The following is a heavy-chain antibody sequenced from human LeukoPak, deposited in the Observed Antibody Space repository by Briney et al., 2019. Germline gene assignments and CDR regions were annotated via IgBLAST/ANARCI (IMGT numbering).Heavy chain of an antibody. V-gene: IGHV4-34*01. D-gene: IGHD5-24*01. CDR1: GGSFSGYY. J-gene: IGHJ4*02. CDR2: INHSGST. Sequence: SETLSLTCAVYGGSFSGYYWSWIRQPPGKGLEWIGEINHSGSTNYNPSLKSRVTISVDTSKNQFSLKLSSVTAAYTAVYYCARGGRWLQGFDYWGQGTLVTVSS. CDR3: ARGGRWLQGFDY.